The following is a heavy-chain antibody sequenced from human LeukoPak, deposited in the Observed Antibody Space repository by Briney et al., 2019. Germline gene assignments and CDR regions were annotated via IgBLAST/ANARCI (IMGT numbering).Heavy chain of an antibody. CDR1: GITASSNY. D-gene: IGHD5-12*01. V-gene: IGHV3-53*01. Sequence: PGGSLRLSCAAPGITASSNYMSTVRHAPGAGLECVLVVANDSSTKCADSSKCRVAISRDNSKNTLYLQMNSLRAEDTGVYYCAKATVGGYEDWGQGTLVTVSS. J-gene: IGHJ4*02. CDR3: AKATVGGYED. CDR2: VANDSST.